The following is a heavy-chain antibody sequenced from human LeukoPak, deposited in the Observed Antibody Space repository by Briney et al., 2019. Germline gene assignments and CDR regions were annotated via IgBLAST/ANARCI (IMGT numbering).Heavy chain of an antibody. CDR3: AKDIGGGNRGYFDY. J-gene: IGHJ4*02. CDR2: ISGSGGGT. V-gene: IGHV3-23*01. CDR1: GFTFSTYA. D-gene: IGHD4-23*01. Sequence: GGSLRLSCAASGFTFSTYAMSWVRQAAGKGLEWVSLISGSGGGTYYADSVKGRFTISRDNSKNTLYLQLNSLRVEDTAVYYCAKDIGGGNRGYFDYWGQGTLVTVSS.